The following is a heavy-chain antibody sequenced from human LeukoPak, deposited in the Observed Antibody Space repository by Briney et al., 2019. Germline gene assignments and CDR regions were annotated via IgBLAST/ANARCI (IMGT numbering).Heavy chain of an antibody. D-gene: IGHD1-1*01. CDR1: GFTFSDYS. Sequence: GGSLTLSCTASGFTFSDYSMKCLPHATGGGGEGVTYKSSIGATIYYAHSVKARFTVSRENAKNSLFLQMNRLRAEDTAVYYCARGSYKSVISANPDYWGQGTLVTVSS. J-gene: IGHJ4*02. V-gene: IGHV3-48*01. CDR3: ARGSYKSVISANPDY. CDR2: KSSIGATI.